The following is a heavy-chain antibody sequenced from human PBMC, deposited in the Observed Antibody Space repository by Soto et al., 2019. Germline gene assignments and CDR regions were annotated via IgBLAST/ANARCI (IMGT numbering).Heavy chain of an antibody. CDR1: GGSISSGGYY. CDR2: IFDSGTT. V-gene: IGHV4-31*03. J-gene: IGHJ4*02. D-gene: IGHD6-19*01. Sequence: QVQLQESGPGLVKPSQTLSLTCTVSGGSISSGGYYWSWLRQHPGKGLEWIGYIFDSGTTYYNPSLKSRVTISVDPSKSQFSLRLTSVTATDTAEYYCASQASGWYPDYWGQGTLVTVSS. CDR3: ASQASGWYPDY.